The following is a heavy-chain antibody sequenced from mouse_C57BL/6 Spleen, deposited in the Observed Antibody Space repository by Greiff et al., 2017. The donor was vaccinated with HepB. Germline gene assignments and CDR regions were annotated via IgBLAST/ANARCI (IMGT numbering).Heavy chain of an antibody. CDR3: ARGGIYYDYSWFAY. J-gene: IGHJ3*01. CDR1: GYTFTSYW. CDR2: IDPSDSYT. D-gene: IGHD2-4*01. V-gene: IGHV1-50*01. Sequence: QVQLQQPGAELVKPGASVKLSCKASGYTFTSYWMQWVKQRPGQGLEWIGEIDPSDSYTNYNQKFKGKATLTVDTSSSTAYMQLSSLTSEDSAVYYCARGGIYYDYSWFAYWGQGTLVTVSA.